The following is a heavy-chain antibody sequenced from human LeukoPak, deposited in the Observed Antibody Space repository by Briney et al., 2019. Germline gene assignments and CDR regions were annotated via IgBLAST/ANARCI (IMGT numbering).Heavy chain of an antibody. CDR3: ARHSVPASKLRFDS. J-gene: IGHJ5*01. D-gene: IGHD2-2*01. Sequence: SETLSLTCSVSGDSITSNNDYWGWVRQPPGKGLEWLGSIYYRGTTYYKSSFKSRVTMSVDTSKNQFYLNVSSVTAADTAVYYCARHSVPASKLRFDSWGQGTLVTVSS. V-gene: IGHV4-39*01. CDR2: IYYRGTT. CDR1: GDSITSNNDY.